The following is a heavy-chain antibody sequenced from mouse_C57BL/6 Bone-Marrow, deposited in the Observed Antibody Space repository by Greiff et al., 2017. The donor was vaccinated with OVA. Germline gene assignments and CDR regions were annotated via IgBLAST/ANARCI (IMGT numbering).Heavy chain of an antibody. D-gene: IGHD2-3*01. V-gene: IGHV1-63*01. CDR1: GYTFTNYW. CDR3: ARRRWAMDD. CDR2: IYPGGGYT. Sequence: QVQLKESGAELVRPGTSVKMSCKASGYTFTNYWIGWAKQRPGHGLAWIGDIYPGGGYTNYNEKFKGKATLTADKSSSTAYMQFSSLTSEDSAIYYCARRRWAMDDGGQGTSVTVSS. J-gene: IGHJ4*01.